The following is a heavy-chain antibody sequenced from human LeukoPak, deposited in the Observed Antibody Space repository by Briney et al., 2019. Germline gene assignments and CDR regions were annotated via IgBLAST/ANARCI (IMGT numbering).Heavy chain of an antibody. D-gene: IGHD3-10*01. CDR1: GFTFSSYW. J-gene: IGHJ4*02. CDR2: ISSSGSTI. CDR3: ARAITYYYGSGVYY. Sequence: TGGSLRLSCAASGFTFSSYWMSWVRQAPGKGLEWVSYISSSGSTIYYADSVKGRFTISRDNAKNSLYLQMNSLRAEDTAVYYCARAITYYYGSGVYYWGQGTLVTVSS. V-gene: IGHV3-48*04.